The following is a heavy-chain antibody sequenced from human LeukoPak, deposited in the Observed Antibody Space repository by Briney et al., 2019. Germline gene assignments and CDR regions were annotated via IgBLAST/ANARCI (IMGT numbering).Heavy chain of an antibody. CDR3: ERVSVSVRVAARRFDY. CDR1: GYTFTGHY. J-gene: IGHJ4*02. Sequence: ASVKVSCKASGYTFTGHYMHWVRQPPGQGLEWMGWITTNSGGTNCAQKFQGRVTMTSDTSISTAYLELSRLRSDDTDVYYCERVSVSVRVAARRFDYWGQGTLVTVSS. CDR2: ITTNSGGT. D-gene: IGHD6-6*01. V-gene: IGHV1-2*02.